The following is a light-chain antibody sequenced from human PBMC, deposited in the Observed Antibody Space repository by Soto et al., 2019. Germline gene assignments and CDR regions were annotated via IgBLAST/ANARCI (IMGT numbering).Light chain of an antibody. J-gene: IGLJ3*02. Sequence: QSALTQPASVSGSPGQSITISCTGTSSDVGGYNYVSWYQQHPGKAPKLMIYEATKRPSGVSGRFSGSKSGNTASLTISGLQAEDEADYYCSSFAGSGNWVFGGGTKVTVL. V-gene: IGLV2-23*01. CDR3: SSFAGSGNWV. CDR2: EAT. CDR1: SSDVGGYNY.